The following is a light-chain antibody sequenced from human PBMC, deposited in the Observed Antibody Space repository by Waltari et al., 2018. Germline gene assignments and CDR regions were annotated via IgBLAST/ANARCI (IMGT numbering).Light chain of an antibody. CDR2: KAS. J-gene: IGKJ3*01. Sequence: DIQMTQTPSTLSASVGETVTITCRASHSIDIWLAWYQQKPGKAPKFLIHKASTLQSGVPSRFSGSGSGTEFTLIISSLQPDDFATYYCQQYRSYPFTFGPGTKVDIK. V-gene: IGKV1-5*03. CDR3: QQYRSYPFT. CDR1: HSIDIW.